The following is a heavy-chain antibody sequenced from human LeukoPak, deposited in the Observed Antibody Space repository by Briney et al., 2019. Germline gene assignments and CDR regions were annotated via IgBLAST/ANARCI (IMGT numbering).Heavy chain of an antibody. V-gene: IGHV3-30*18. CDR1: GFTFSSYG. J-gene: IGHJ4*02. CDR3: AKVGVAGTSRYFDS. CDR2: ISYDGSNK. Sequence: GGSLRLSCAASGFTFSSYGMHWVRQAPGKGLEWVAVISYDGSNKYYADSVKGRFTISRDNSKNTLYLQMNSLRAEDTAVYYCAKVGVAGTSRYFDSWGQGTLVTVSS. D-gene: IGHD6-19*01.